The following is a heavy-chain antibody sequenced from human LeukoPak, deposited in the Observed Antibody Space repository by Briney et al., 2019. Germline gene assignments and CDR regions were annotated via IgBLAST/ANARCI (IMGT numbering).Heavy chain of an antibody. CDR2: IYYSGST. Sequence: PPETLSLTCTVSGGSISSYYWSWIRQPPGKGLEWIGYIYYSGSTNYNPSLKSRVTISVDTSKNQFSLNLSSVTAADTAVYYCARQRDGYSYSGSDYWGQGTLVTVSS. CDR3: ARQRDGYSYSGSDY. V-gene: IGHV4-59*01. J-gene: IGHJ4*02. D-gene: IGHD5-24*01. CDR1: GGSISSYY.